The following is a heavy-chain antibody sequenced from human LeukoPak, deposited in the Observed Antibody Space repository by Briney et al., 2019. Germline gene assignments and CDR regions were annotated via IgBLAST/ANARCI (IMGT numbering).Heavy chain of an antibody. J-gene: IGHJ3*02. CDR1: GYTFTSYY. D-gene: IGHD1-26*01. CDR2: INPSGGST. V-gene: IGHV1-46*01. Sequence: ASVKVSCKASGYTFTSYYMHWVRQAPGQGLEWMGIINPSGGSTSYAQKFQGRVTMTRDMSTSTVYMELSSLRSEDTAVYYCARGFNSGSYWHDAFDIWGQGTMATVSS. CDR3: ARGFNSGSYWHDAFDI.